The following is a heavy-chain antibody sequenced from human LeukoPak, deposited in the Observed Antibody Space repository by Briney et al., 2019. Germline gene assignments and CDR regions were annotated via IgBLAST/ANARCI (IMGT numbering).Heavy chain of an antibody. CDR3: VRGDTRDY. D-gene: IGHD3-16*01. Sequence: GGSLRLSCAASGFTFSDSTMNWVRQASGKGLEWVASINSAGSTMHYADSVKGRLTISRDNAKNSLYLQLDSLRAEDTAVYYCVRGDTRDYWGQGTLITVSS. V-gene: IGHV3-21*01. CDR2: INSAGSTM. CDR1: GFTFSDST. J-gene: IGHJ4*02.